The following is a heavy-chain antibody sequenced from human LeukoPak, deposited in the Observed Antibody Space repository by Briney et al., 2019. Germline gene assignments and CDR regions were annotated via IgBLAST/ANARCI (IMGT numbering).Heavy chain of an antibody. CDR3: ARPRGSCSGGSCYYYYFDY. Sequence: SETLSLTCAVSGYSISSGYYWGWIRQPPGKGLEWIGSIYHSGSTYYNPSLKSRVTISVDTSKNQFSLKLSPVTAADTAVYYCARPRGSCSGGSCYYYYFDYWGQGTLVIVSS. CDR1: GYSISSGYY. V-gene: IGHV4-38-2*01. CDR2: IYHSGST. D-gene: IGHD2-15*01. J-gene: IGHJ4*02.